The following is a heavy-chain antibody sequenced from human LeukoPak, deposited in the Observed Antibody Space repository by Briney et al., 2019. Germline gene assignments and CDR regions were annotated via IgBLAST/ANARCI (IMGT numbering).Heavy chain of an antibody. CDR3: ASRMTF. V-gene: IGHV3-53*04. CDR2: IYSGGDT. D-gene: IGHD2/OR15-2a*01. CDR1: GVNVSSDY. J-gene: IGHJ4*02. Sequence: GGSLRLSSAASGVNVSSDYMSWVRQAPGKGLQWVSLIYSGGDTYYADSVKGRFTIYRHNSKNTLFLQMNGLRTEDTAIYYCASRMTFGGPGTLVTVSS.